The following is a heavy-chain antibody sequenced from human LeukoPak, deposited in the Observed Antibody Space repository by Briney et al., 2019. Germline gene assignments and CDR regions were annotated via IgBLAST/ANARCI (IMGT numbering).Heavy chain of an antibody. CDR3: ARGGIFGVVIIAPIDYYYYMDV. D-gene: IGHD3-3*01. J-gene: IGHJ6*03. CDR1: GYTFTSYY. Sequence: GASVKVSCKASGYTFTSYYMHWVRQAPGQGLEWMGIINPSGGSTSYAQKFQGRVTMTRDTSTSTVYVELSSLRSEDTAVYYCARGGIFGVVIIAPIDYYYYMDVWGKGTTVTVSS. CDR2: INPSGGST. V-gene: IGHV1-46*01.